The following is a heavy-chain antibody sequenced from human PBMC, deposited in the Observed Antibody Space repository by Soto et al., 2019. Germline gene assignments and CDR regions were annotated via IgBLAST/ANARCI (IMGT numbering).Heavy chain of an antibody. D-gene: IGHD6-13*01. CDR3: ASGASRWYPYCFDS. CDR2: IIPYYNTL. Sequence: QAQVVQSGAEVRKPGSSVKLSCKASEGTFNSYAIAWVRQAPGQGLEWMGGIIPYYNTLNYAQKFQDRVTITTDDSTNTVYMELSSLRSDDTAVYFCASGASRWYPYCFDSWAQGTLVTVSS. CDR1: EGTFNSYA. V-gene: IGHV1-69*01. J-gene: IGHJ4*02.